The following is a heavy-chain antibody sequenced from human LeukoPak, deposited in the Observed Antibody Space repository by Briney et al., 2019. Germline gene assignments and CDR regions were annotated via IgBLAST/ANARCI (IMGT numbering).Heavy chain of an antibody. CDR3: ARLQEVAVYYYYYYMDV. V-gene: IGHV4-34*01. CDR2: INHSGST. Sequence: SETLSLTCAVYGGAFSGFYWSWIRQPPGKGLEWIGEINHSGSTNYNPSLKSRVTISVDTSKNQFSLKLSSVTAADTAVYYCARLQEVAVYYYYYYMDVWGKGTTVTVSS. CDR1: GGAFSGFY. J-gene: IGHJ6*03.